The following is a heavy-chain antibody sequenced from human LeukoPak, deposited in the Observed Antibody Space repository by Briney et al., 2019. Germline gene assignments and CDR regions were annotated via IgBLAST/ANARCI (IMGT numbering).Heavy chain of an antibody. CDR2: IYYGGST. J-gene: IGHJ1*01. V-gene: IGHV4-59*01. Sequence: PSETLSLTCTVSGGSISSYYWSWIRQPPGKGLKWIGYIYYGGSTNYNPSLKSRVTISVDTSKNQFSLKLSSVTAADTAVYYCARVRYYDSSGYYYGYLQHWGQGTLVTVSS. CDR3: ARVRYYDSSGYYYGYLQH. D-gene: IGHD3-22*01. CDR1: GGSISSYY.